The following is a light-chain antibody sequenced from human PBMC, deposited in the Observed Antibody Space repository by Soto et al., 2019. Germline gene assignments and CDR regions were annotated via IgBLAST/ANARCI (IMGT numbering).Light chain of an antibody. CDR3: SSYTRSSPV. Sequence: QSVLSQPASVSGSPGQSITISYIGTSSDVDYYKYVSWYQHHPGKAPKLLIYDVSLRPSGVSNRFSGSKSGNTASLTISGLQTDDEAVYYCSSYTRSSPVFGTGTKVTVL. V-gene: IGLV2-14*01. CDR1: SSDVDYYKY. J-gene: IGLJ1*01. CDR2: DVS.